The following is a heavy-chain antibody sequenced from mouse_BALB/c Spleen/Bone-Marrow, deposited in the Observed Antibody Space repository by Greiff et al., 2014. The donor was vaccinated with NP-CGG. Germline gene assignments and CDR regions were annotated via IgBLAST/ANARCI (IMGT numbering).Heavy chain of an antibody. CDR2: IHPNSGNT. CDR3: ANYYSSSSY. CDR1: GYTFTSSW. J-gene: IGHJ2*01. V-gene: IGHV1S130*01. Sequence: LQESGSVLVRPGASVKLSCKASGYTFTSSWMHWAKQRPGQGLEWIGEIHPNSGNTNYNEKFKGKATLTVDTSSSTAYVDLSSLTSEDSAVYYCANYYSSSSYWGQGTTLTVSS. D-gene: IGHD1-1*01.